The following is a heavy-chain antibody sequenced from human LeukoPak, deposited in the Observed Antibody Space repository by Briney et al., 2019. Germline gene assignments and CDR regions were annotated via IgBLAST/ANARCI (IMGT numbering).Heavy chain of an antibody. D-gene: IGHD3-10*01. Sequence: ETLSLTCTVSGGSISSYDWSWIRQPAGKGLEWIGRTYTSGSTNYNPSLKSRVTISVDTSKNQFSLKLSSVTAADTAVYYCARGPRITMVRGVIYFDYWGQGTLVTVSS. CDR1: GGSISSYD. J-gene: IGHJ4*02. CDR3: ARGPRITMVRGVIYFDY. V-gene: IGHV4-4*07. CDR2: TYTSGST.